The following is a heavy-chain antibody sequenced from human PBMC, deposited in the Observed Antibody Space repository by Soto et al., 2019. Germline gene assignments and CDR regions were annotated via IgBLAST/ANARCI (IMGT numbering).Heavy chain of an antibody. CDR3: ARAPDPGNYYYYYMDV. CDR1: GGSISSYY. J-gene: IGHJ6*03. CDR2: IYYSGST. Sequence: QVQLQESGPGLVKPSETLSLTCTVSGGSISSYYWSWIRQPPGKGLEWIGYIYYSGSTNYNPSLNSRVTISVDTSKNQFSLKLSAVTAADTAVYYCARAPDPGNYYYYYMDVWGKGTTVTVSS. V-gene: IGHV4-59*01.